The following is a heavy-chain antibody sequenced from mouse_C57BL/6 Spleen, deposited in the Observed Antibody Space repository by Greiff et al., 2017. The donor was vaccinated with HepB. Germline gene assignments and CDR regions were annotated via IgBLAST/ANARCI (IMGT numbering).Heavy chain of an antibody. CDR2: ISYDGSN. J-gene: IGHJ2*01. CDR1: GYSITSGYY. CDR3: ARGADY. Sequence: EVQLVESGPGLVKPSQSLSLTCSVTGYSITSGYYWNWIRQFPGNKLEWMGYISYDGSNNSNPSLKNRISITRDTSKNQFFLKLNSVTTEDTATYYCARGADYWGQGTTLTVSS. V-gene: IGHV3-6*01.